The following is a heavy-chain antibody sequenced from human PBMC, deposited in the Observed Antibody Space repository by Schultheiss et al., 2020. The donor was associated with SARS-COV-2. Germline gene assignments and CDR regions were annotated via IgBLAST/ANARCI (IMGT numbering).Heavy chain of an antibody. D-gene: IGHD1-26*01. CDR1: GYTFNIYW. J-gene: IGHJ5*02. Sequence: GESLKISCQGSGYTFNIYWIGWVRQTPGKGLEWMGIIYPRDSDTRYSPSFQGQVTISADKSTSTAYLQWSSLKASDTAMYYCATAGSNFLSNWFDHWGQGALVTVSS. CDR3: ATAGSNFLSNWFDH. CDR2: IYPRDSDT. V-gene: IGHV5-51*01.